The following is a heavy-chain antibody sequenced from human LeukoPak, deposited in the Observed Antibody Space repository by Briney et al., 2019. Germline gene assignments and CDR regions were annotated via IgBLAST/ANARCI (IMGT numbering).Heavy chain of an antibody. CDR3: ARRAGAYSHPYDY. J-gene: IGHJ4*02. D-gene: IGHD4/OR15-4a*01. CDR1: GFTVSSNS. Sequence: GGSLRLSCTVSGFTVSSNSMSWVRQAPGKGLEWVSFIYSDNTHYSDSVKGRFTISRDNSKKTLYLQINSLRAEATAVYYCARRAGAYSHPYDYWGQGTLVTVSS. CDR2: IYSDNT. V-gene: IGHV3-53*01.